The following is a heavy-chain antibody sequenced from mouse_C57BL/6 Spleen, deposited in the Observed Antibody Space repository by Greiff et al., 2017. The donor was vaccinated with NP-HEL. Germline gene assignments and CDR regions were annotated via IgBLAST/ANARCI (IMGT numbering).Heavy chain of an antibody. CDR3: AKGDLITTVVATDYYAMDY. V-gene: IGHV2-3*01. D-gene: IGHD1-1*01. J-gene: IGHJ4*01. CDR1: GFSLTSYG. Sequence: QVQLQQSGPGLVAPSQSLSITCTVSGFSLTSYGVSWVRQPPGKGLEWLGVIWGDGSTNYHSALISRLSISKDNSKSQVFLKLNSLQTDDTATYYCAKGDLITTVVATDYYAMDYWGQGTSVTVSS. CDR2: IWGDGST.